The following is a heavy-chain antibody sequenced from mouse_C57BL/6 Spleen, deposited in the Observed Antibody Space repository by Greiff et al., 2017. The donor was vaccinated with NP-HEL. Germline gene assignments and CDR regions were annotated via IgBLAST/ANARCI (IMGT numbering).Heavy chain of an antibody. Sequence: QVQLQQPGAELVKPGASVKMSCKASGYTFTSYWITWVKQRPGQGLEWIGDIYPGSGSTNYNEKFKSKATLTVDTSSSTAYMQLSSLTSEDSAVYYCARGDYDYDGGSYYFDYWGQGTTLTVSS. V-gene: IGHV1-55*01. J-gene: IGHJ2*01. D-gene: IGHD2-4*01. CDR3: ARGDYDYDGGSYYFDY. CDR1: GYTFTSYW. CDR2: IYPGSGST.